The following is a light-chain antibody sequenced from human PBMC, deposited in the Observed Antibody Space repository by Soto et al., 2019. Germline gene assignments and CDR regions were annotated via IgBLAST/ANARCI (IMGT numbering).Light chain of an antibody. CDR1: ESVSSN. CDR3: QQYNSWPPIT. Sequence: GMKKSPSTLSVSPGERATLSCRASESVSSNLAWYQQRPGQAPRLVIYGASTRATGIPARFSGGGSGTEFTLTISSLQSEDFEVYYCQQYNSWPPITFGQGTDWRL. J-gene: IGKJ5*01. CDR2: GAS. V-gene: IGKV3-15*01.